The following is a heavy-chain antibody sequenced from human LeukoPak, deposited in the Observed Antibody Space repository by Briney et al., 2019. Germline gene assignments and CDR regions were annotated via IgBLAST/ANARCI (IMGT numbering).Heavy chain of an antibody. V-gene: IGHV4-4*07. D-gene: IGHD1-20*01. CDR2: IYTSGNT. J-gene: IGHJ4*02. Sequence: PSETLSLTCTVSGDSFSSFYWSWIRQPAGKGLEWIGHIYTSGNTNYNPSLKSRVTMSVDTSKKQFSLKLTSVTAADTAVYYCASSPYLTGPPFDYWGQGTLVTVSS. CDR1: GDSFSSFY. CDR3: ASSPYLTGPPFDY.